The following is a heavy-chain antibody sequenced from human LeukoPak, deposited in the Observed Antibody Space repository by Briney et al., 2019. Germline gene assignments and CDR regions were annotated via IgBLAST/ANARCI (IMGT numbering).Heavy chain of an antibody. CDR2: IWNDGNNK. V-gene: IGHV3-33*08. Sequence: GGSLRLSCAASGFTFSGYGMHWVRQAPGKGLEWVAIIWNDGNNKYYADSVKGRFTISRDNSKNSLYLQMNSLRVEDTAVYYCARDNSYGSPLDYWGQGTLVTVSS. CDR3: ARDNSYGSPLDY. D-gene: IGHD5-18*01. CDR1: GFTFSGYG. J-gene: IGHJ4*02.